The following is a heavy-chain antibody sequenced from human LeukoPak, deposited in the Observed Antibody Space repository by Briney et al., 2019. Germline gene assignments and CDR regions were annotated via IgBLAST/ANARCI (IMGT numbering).Heavy chain of an antibody. CDR3: ARHYDSSGYYKDAFDI. Sequence: GGSLRLSCAASGFTFSDYYMSWVRQAPGKGLEWVSYISSSGSTIYYADSVKGRFTISRGNAKNSLYLQMNSLRAEDTAVYYCARHYDSSGYYKDAFDIWGQGTMVTVSS. CDR2: ISSSGSTI. CDR1: GFTFSDYY. D-gene: IGHD3-22*01. V-gene: IGHV3-11*01. J-gene: IGHJ3*02.